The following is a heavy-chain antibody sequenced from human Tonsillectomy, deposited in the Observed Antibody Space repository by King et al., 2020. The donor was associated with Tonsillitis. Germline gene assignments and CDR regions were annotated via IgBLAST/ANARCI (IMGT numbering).Heavy chain of an antibody. V-gene: IGHV3-7*03. CDR1: AFTFSDYW. J-gene: IGHJ4*02. CDR3: ARDGVFDY. Sequence: VQLVESGGGLVQPGGSLRLSCAASAFTFSDYWMSWVRQAPGKGLEWVANINQDGSEPKYVDSVRGRFTISRDNAKNSLYLQMNSLRAEDTAVYYCARDGVFDYWGQGTLVTISS. CDR2: INQDGSEP.